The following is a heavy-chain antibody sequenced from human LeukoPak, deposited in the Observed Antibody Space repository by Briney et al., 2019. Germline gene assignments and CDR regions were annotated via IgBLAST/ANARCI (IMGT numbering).Heavy chain of an antibody. CDR1: GFTFSSYE. CDR3: AKVKTDILIPDS. D-gene: IGHD2-21*02. Sequence: GGSLRLSCAASGFTFSSYEMNWVRQAPGKGLEWVSYISSNERTTYYADSVKGRFTISRDNSKNTLYLQMNSLTSADTAVYYCAKVKTDILIPDSWGQGTLVTVSS. CDR2: ISSNERTT. J-gene: IGHJ4*02. V-gene: IGHV3-48*03.